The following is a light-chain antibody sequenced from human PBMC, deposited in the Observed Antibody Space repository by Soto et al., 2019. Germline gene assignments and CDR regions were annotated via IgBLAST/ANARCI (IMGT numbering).Light chain of an antibody. J-gene: IGKJ2*01. CDR1: LGISNY. CDR2: ASS. CDR3: QKYSSAPYT. Sequence: DIQMTQSPSSLSASVGDRVTITCRASLGISNYLAWYQQKPGNVPKLLIYASSTLQSAVPSRFSGSGSGTDFTLTISSLQPEDVATYYCQKYSSAPYTFGQGTKLEIK. V-gene: IGKV1-27*01.